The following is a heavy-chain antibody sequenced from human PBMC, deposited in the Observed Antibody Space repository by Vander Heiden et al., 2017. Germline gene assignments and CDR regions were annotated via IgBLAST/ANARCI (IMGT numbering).Heavy chain of an antibody. Sequence: QIPLKASGPTLVKPTQTLTLTCTFSGFSLSTSGVGVGWIRQPPGKALEWLALIYWNDDKRYSPSLKSRLTITKDTSKNQVVLTMTNMDPVDTATYYCARRLLYYYDSSGYYTVFDYWGQGTLVTVSS. CDR2: IYWNDDK. D-gene: IGHD3-22*01. CDR3: ARRLLYYYDSSGYYTVFDY. CDR1: GFSLSTSGVG. J-gene: IGHJ4*02. V-gene: IGHV2-5*01.